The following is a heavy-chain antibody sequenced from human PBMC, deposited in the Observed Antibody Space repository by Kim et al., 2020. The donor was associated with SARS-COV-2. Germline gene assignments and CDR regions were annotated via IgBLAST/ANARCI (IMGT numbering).Heavy chain of an antibody. Sequence: GGSLRLSCAASGFTFSSYGMHWVRQAPGKGLEWVAVIWYDGSNKYYADSVKGRFTISRDNSKNTLYLQMNSLRAEDTAVYYCATDVARGDYGDYAGCFDDWGQGTLVTVSS. D-gene: IGHD4-17*01. J-gene: IGHJ4*02. V-gene: IGHV3-33*01. CDR1: GFTFSSYG. CDR2: IWYDGSNK. CDR3: ATDVARGDYGDYAGCFDD.